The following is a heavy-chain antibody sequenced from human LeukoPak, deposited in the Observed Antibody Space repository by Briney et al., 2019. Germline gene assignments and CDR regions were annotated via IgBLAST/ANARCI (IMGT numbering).Heavy chain of an antibody. CDR3: ANLGYCSSTSCYYFDY. V-gene: IGHV1-24*01. J-gene: IGHJ4*02. CDR2: FDPEDGET. CDR1: GYTLTELS. Sequence: ASVKVSCKVSGYTLTELSMHWVRQAPGKGLEWRGGFDPEDGETIYAQKFQGRVTMTEDTSTDTAYMELSSLRSEDTAVYYCANLGYCSSTSCYYFDYWGQGTLVTVSS. D-gene: IGHD2-2*01.